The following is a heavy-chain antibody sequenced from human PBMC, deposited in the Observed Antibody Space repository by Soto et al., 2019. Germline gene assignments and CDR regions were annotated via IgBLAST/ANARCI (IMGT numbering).Heavy chain of an antibody. J-gene: IGHJ4*02. V-gene: IGHV3-30-3*01. CDR3: ASGIVHDY. D-gene: IGHD1-26*01. Sequence: GGSLRLSCAASGFTFSSYAMHWVRQAPGKGLEWVAVISYDGSNKYYADSVKGRFTISRDNSKNTLYLQMNSLRAEDTAVYYCASGIVHDYWGQGTLVTVSS. CDR2: ISYDGSNK. CDR1: GFTFSSYA.